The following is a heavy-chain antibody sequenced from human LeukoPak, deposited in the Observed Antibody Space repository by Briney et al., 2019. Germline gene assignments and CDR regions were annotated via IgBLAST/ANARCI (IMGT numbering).Heavy chain of an antibody. D-gene: IGHD2-8*01. Sequence: PGGSLRLSCAASGFTFSSYAMSWVRQAPGKGLEWVSAISGSGGSTYYADSVKGRFTISRDNSKNTLYLQMNSLRAEDTAVYYCAKGPQIVLATGGIRYFDLWGRGTLVTVSS. CDR3: AKGPQIVLATGGIRYFDL. CDR2: ISGSGGST. V-gene: IGHV3-23*01. CDR1: GFTFSSYA. J-gene: IGHJ2*01.